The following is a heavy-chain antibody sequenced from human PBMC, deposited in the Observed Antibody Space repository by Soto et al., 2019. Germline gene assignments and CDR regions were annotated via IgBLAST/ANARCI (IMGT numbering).Heavy chain of an antibody. CDR2: INSDGSTT. V-gene: IGHV3-74*01. Sequence: PGGSLRLSCAASGFIFSGYYMHWVRQAPGKGLVWVSHINSDGSTTTYADSVKGRFTISRDNAKNTLYLQMNSLRAEDTDVYYCGRAAGLGSFDIWGQGTMVTVSS. CDR3: GRAAGLGSFDI. J-gene: IGHJ3*02. CDR1: GFIFSGYY. D-gene: IGHD6-25*01.